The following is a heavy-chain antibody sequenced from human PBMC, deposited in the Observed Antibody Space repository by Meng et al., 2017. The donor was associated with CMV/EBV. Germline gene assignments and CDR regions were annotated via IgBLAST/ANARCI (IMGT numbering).Heavy chain of an antibody. J-gene: IGHJ4*02. D-gene: IGHD2-8*01. Sequence: VRLEGAGGGVVQPGGSLRLSCAASGFTFSSSAMHWVRQPPGKGLEWVSFIAHDGSAKTYTDSVKGRFTISRDDSENTVYLEMNSLRVEDTAVYYCAKDLYYSFDYWGQGTLVTVSS. CDR1: GFTFSSSA. V-gene: IGHV3-30*02. CDR2: IAHDGSAK. CDR3: AKDLYYSFDY.